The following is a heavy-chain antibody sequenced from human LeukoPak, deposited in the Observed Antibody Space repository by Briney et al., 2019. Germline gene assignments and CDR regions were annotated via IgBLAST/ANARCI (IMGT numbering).Heavy chain of an antibody. Sequence: GRSLRLSCAASGFTFSAYWMSWVRQAPGKGLEWVANIRQDGSEQYYGDAVEGRFTISRDNAKNSLFLQMNSLRAEDTAVYHCARVAVIYYYYMEVWGKGTTVTVSS. CDR1: GFTFSAYW. J-gene: IGHJ6*03. D-gene: IGHD2/OR15-2a*01. V-gene: IGHV3-7*01. CDR2: IRQDGSEQ. CDR3: ARVAVIYYYYMEV.